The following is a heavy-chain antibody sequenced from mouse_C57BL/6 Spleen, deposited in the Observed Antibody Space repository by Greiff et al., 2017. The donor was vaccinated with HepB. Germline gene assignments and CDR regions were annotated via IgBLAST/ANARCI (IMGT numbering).Heavy chain of an antibody. Sequence: EVKLVESGGGLVKPGGSLKLSCAASGFTFSDYGMHWVRQAPEKGLEWVAYISSGSSTIYYADTVKGRFTISRDNAKNTLFLQMTSLRSEDTAMYYCAREDYGSSYGAMDYWGQGTSVTVSS. J-gene: IGHJ4*01. CDR3: AREDYGSSYGAMDY. V-gene: IGHV5-17*01. CDR1: GFTFSDYG. CDR2: ISSGSSTI. D-gene: IGHD1-1*01.